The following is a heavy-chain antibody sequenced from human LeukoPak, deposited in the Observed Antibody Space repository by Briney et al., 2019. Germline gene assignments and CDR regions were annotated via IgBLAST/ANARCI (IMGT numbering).Heavy chain of an antibody. D-gene: IGHD3-3*01. V-gene: IGHV4-59*01. Sequence: SETLSLTCTVSGGSISSYYWSWIRQPPGKGLEWIGYIYYSGSTNYNPSLKSRVTISVDTSKNQFSLKLSSVTAADTAVYYCARAPSVLRFLEWFYYYMDVWGKGTTVTVSS. CDR3: ARAPSVLRFLEWFYYYMDV. J-gene: IGHJ6*03. CDR1: GGSISSYY. CDR2: IYYSGST.